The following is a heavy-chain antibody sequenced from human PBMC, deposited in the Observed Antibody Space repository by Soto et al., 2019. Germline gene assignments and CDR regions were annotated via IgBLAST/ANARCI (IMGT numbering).Heavy chain of an antibody. J-gene: IGHJ4*02. D-gene: IGHD5-12*01. CDR2: ISSSSSYI. V-gene: IGHV3-21*01. CDR3: AREVSKYSGYDVDY. CDR1: GFTFSSYS. Sequence: EVQLVESGGGLVKPGGSLRLSCAASGFTFSSYSMNWVRQAPGKGLEWVSSISSSSSYIYYADSVKGRFTISRDNAKNSLYLQMNSLRAEDTAVYYCAREVSKYSGYDVDYWGQGTLVTVSS.